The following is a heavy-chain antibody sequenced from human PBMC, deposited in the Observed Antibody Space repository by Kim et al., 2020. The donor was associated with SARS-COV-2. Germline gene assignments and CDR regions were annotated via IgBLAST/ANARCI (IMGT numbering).Heavy chain of an antibody. CDR3: ARGMFSSGFDV. J-gene: IGHJ6*02. CDR2: ISSDGRYT. D-gene: IGHD3-10*02. V-gene: IGHV3-74*01. CDR1: GFSVSNYL. Sequence: GGSLRLSCAASGFSVSNYLIFFFFYSLFNLLVWVSRISSDGRYTHYADSVKGRFTLSRDNAENTLFLQMNSLRAEDTAVYYCARGMFSSGFDVWGQGTTVTVSS.